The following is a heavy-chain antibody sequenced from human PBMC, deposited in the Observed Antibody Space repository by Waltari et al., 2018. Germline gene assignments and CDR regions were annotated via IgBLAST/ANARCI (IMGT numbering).Heavy chain of an antibody. D-gene: IGHD3-16*02. CDR1: GFTFGTSD. V-gene: IGHV3-23*01. CDR3: AKVEGGIVTRYYALDI. J-gene: IGHJ3*02. CDR2: ISGSSSST. Sequence: EVQLLESGGGLVQPGGSLRLACAASGFTFGTSDLSWVRQAPGKGLEWISGISGSSSSTYYADSVKGRFTISRDNSKNTLYLQMNSLRVEDTAVYFCAKVEGGIVTRYYALDIWGQGTMVTVSS.